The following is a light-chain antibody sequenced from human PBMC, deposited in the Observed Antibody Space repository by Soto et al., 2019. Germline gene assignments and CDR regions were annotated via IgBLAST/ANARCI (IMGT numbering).Light chain of an antibody. CDR1: SSDVGSYNL. V-gene: IGLV2-23*02. J-gene: IGLJ1*01. Sequence: QSVRTQPASVSGSPGQSITISCTGTSSDVGSYNLVSWYQQHPGKAPKLMIYEVSKRPSGVSNRFSGSKSGNTASLTISGLQAEDEADYYCCSYAGSSLYVFGTGTKVTVL. CDR2: EVS. CDR3: CSYAGSSLYV.